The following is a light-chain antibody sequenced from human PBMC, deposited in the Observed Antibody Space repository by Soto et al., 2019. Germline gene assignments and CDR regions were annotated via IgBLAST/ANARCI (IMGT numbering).Light chain of an antibody. CDR1: QNVNSKY. CDR2: AAS. Sequence: EIVLTQSPGTLSLSPGERATPSCRASQNVNSKYLAWYQQKPGQAPRLRIYAASSRATGIPDRFSGSGSGTYFIRTISRIDAADCAGYYCQQYSNSVGFFGGGPRVEIK. V-gene: IGKV3-20*01. J-gene: IGKJ4*01. CDR3: QQYSNSVGF.